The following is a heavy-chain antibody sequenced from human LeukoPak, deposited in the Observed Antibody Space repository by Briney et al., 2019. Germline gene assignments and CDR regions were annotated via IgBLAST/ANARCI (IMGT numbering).Heavy chain of an antibody. D-gene: IGHD1-26*01. CDR3: AKDVGKWESLHFFDY. V-gene: IGHV3-21*04. J-gene: IGHJ4*02. Sequence: SGGSLRLSCAASGFTFSTYSMNWVRQAPGKGLEWVSSINSVTSYIYYADSVTGRFTISRDNSRNTLYLQMNSLRGDDTAVYYCAKDVGKWESLHFFDYWGQGTLVTVSS. CDR2: INSVTSYI. CDR1: GFTFSTYS.